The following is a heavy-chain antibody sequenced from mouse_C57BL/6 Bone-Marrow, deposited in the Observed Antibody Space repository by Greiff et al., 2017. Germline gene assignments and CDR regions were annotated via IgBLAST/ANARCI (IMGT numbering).Heavy chain of an antibody. CDR2: ISSGSSTI. J-gene: IGHJ1*03. CDR1: GFTFSDYG. D-gene: IGHD1-1*01. CDR3: ASDYYGAPYWYFDV. V-gene: IGHV5-17*01. Sequence: EVQVVESGGGLVKPGGSLKLSCAASGFTFSDYGMHWVRQAPEKGLEWVAYISSGSSTIYSADTVKGRFTISSDDAKNTLFLKMSSLRSEDTAMYYCASDYYGAPYWYFDVWGTGTTVTVSS.